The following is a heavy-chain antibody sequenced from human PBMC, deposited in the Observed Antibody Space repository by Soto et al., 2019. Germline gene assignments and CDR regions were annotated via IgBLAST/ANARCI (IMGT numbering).Heavy chain of an antibody. CDR3: ARESSAVAGSRAPSYGMDV. V-gene: IGHV1-18*04. CDR2: ISAYNGNT. D-gene: IGHD6-19*01. CDR1: GYTFTRYG. Sequence: ASVKVSCKASGYTFTRYGISWVRQPPGQGLEWMGWISAYNGNTNYAQKLQGRVTMTTDTSTSTAYMELRSLRSDDTAVYYCARESSAVAGSRAPSYGMDVWGQGTTVTVSS. J-gene: IGHJ6*02.